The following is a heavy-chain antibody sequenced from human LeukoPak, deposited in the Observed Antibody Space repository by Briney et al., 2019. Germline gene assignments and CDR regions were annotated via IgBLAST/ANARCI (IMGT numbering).Heavy chain of an antibody. CDR2: IKQEGSER. V-gene: IGHV3-7*01. Sequence: GGSLRLSCATSGFPFSRYWMTWVRQAPGKGLEWVAYIKQEGSERYYGDSAEGRFTITRDNARNSVYLQMNSLRAEDTATYYCARSESTMTTWSMDYWGQGILVTVSS. CDR1: GFPFSRYW. J-gene: IGHJ4*02. D-gene: IGHD5-24*01. CDR3: ARSESTMTTWSMDY.